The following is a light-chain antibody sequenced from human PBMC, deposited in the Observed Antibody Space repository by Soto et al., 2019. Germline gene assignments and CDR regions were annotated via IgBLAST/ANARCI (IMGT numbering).Light chain of an antibody. CDR1: PSISSS. Sequence: DIQMTQSPSSLSASVGDRVTITCRARPSISSSLNWYQQKPGKAPKLLIYAASSLKSGVPSRFSGTGSGTDFTLTISSLQPEDFATYYCQQSYSTPRTFGQGTKVEIK. CDR2: AAS. J-gene: IGKJ1*01. V-gene: IGKV1-39*01. CDR3: QQSYSTPRT.